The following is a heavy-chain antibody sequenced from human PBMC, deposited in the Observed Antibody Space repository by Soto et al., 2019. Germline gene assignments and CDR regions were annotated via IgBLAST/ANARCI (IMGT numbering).Heavy chain of an antibody. J-gene: IGHJ5*02. CDR3: AREGIAVAGTWWFDP. Sequence: SQTLSLTCAISRDSVSSNSSSWNWIRQSPSRGLEWLGRTYYRSKWYNDYAVSVKSRITINPDTSKNQFSLQLNSVTPEDTAVYYCAREGIAVAGTWWFDPWGQGTLVTVSS. CDR2: TYYRSKWYN. CDR1: RDSVSSNSSS. V-gene: IGHV6-1*01. D-gene: IGHD6-19*01.